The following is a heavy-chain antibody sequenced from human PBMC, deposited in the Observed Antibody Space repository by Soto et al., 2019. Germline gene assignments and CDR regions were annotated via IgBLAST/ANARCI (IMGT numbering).Heavy chain of an antibody. D-gene: IGHD5-12*01. V-gene: IGHV5-51*01. CDR1: GYRFTTYW. J-gene: IGHJ3*02. CDR2: IYPDDSDT. Sequence: PGESLKISCKGSGYRFTTYWIAWVRQTPEKGLEWMGIIYPDDSDTVYSPSFQGQVSISADKSIRTAYLQWSSLQASDTDTYYCARQKLEMATINNDAFDIWGQGTMVTVSS. CDR3: ARQKLEMATINNDAFDI.